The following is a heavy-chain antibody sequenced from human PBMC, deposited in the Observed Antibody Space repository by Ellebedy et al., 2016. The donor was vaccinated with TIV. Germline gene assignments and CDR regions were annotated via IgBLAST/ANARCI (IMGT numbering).Heavy chain of an antibody. Sequence: SETLSLTXTVSGGSISSRSNYWGWTPQPPGKGLEWIGSFYYSGRTYYNSSRKSRVIISVDTSKNQFSLRLSSVTATDTALYYCGRRYMGGPYMESWGQGLQVTVSS. CDR1: GGSISSRSNY. V-gene: IGHV4-39*01. CDR2: FYYSGRT. J-gene: IGHJ5*02. D-gene: IGHD3-3*01. CDR3: GRRYMGGPYMES.